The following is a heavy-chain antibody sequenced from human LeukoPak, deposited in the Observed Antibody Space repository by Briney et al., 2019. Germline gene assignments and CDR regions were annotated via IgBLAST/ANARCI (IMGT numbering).Heavy chain of an antibody. J-gene: IGHJ3*02. Sequence: PSQTLSLTCAVSGGSISSGGYSWSWIRQPPGKGLEWIGYIYHSGSTYYNPSLKSRVTISVDTSKNQFSLKLSSVTAADTAVYYCAREPAARGAFDIWGQGTMVTVSS. CDR2: IYHSGST. CDR3: AREPAARGAFDI. D-gene: IGHD6-13*01. CDR1: GGSISSGGYS. V-gene: IGHV4-30-2*01.